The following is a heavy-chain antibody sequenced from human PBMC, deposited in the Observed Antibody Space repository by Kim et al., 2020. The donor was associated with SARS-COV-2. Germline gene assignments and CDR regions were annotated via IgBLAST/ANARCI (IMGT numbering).Heavy chain of an antibody. Sequence: ASVKVSCKASGYTFTSYYMHWVRQALGQGLEWMGIINPSGGSTSYAQKFQGRVTMTRDTSTSTVYMELSSLRSEDTAVYYCAREDYYVSSGYPYYYGMDVWGQGTTVTVSS. CDR3: AREDYYVSSGYPYYYGMDV. CDR2: INPSGGST. J-gene: IGHJ6*02. V-gene: IGHV1-46*01. D-gene: IGHD3-22*01. CDR1: GYTFTSYY.